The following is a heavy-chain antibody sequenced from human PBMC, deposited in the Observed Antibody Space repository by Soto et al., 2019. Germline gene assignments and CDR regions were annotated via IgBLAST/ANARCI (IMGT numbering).Heavy chain of an antibody. D-gene: IGHD2-21*02. CDR3: AKDLGPLKLLNYVFYGLDV. Sequence: GGSLRLSCNASGFTVSSSYMSWVRQAPGMGLEWVAVIESGGTAHYADSVKGRFTISRDNPNNIIYLQLHTLRAEDTAVYYCAKDLGPLKLLNYVFYGLDVWGQGXTVTVYS. J-gene: IGHJ6*02. CDR2: IESGGTA. V-gene: IGHV3-53*01. CDR1: GFTVSSSY.